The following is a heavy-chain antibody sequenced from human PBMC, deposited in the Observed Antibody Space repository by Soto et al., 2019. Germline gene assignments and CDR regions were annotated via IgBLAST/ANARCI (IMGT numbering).Heavy chain of an antibody. CDR3: ARDESYSKVYERALDP. D-gene: IGHD5-18*01. Sequence: EVQLVESGGGLVKPGGSLRLSCAASGFTFSSYSMKWVRQAPGKGLEWVSSISSSSSYIYYADSVKGRFTISRDKAKNSLNLQRNSLRAEDTAVYYCARDESYSKVYERALDPWGQGTQVTVSS. J-gene: IGHJ5*01. V-gene: IGHV3-21*01. CDR1: GFTFSSYS. CDR2: ISSSSSYI.